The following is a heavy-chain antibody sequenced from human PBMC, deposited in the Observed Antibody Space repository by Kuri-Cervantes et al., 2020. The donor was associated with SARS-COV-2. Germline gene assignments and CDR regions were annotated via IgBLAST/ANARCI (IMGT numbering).Heavy chain of an antibody. Sequence: ESLKISCTVSGGSISSYYWSWIRQPPGKGLEWIGYIHYSGSTNYNPSLKSRVTISVDTSKNQFSLKLSSVTAADTAVYYCAREVEGSDAFDIWGQGTMVTVSS. CDR3: AREVEGSDAFDI. J-gene: IGHJ3*02. V-gene: IGHV4-59*01. CDR2: IHYSGST. CDR1: GGSISSYY.